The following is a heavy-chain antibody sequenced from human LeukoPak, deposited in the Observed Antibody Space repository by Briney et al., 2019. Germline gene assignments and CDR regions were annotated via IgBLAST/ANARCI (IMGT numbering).Heavy chain of an antibody. J-gene: IGHJ3*02. D-gene: IGHD1-7*01. V-gene: IGHV3-11*01. CDR3: GRDFGLIGTKRSFDI. Sequence: GGSLRLSCAASGFTFSDYYMGWIRQAPGKGLEWVSYISGSGTTIFYADSVKGRFTISRDNAKNSLDLQMNSLRAEDTAVYYCGRDFGLIGTKRSFDIWGQGTLVTVSS. CDR1: GFTFSDYY. CDR2: ISGSGTTI.